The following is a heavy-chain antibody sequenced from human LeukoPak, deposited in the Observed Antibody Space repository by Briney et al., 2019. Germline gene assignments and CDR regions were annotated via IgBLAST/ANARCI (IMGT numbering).Heavy chain of an antibody. J-gene: IGHJ3*02. CDR3: AKHYYTSGYYGALDI. CDR1: GFTVSSNY. Sequence: PGGSLRLSCAASGFTVSSNYMSWVRQAPGKGLEWVSVIYSGGSTYYADSVKGRFTISRDNSKNTLYLQMNSLRAGDTAVYYCAKHYYTSGYYGALDIWGQGTTVTVSA. CDR2: IYSGGST. V-gene: IGHV3-66*01. D-gene: IGHD3-22*01.